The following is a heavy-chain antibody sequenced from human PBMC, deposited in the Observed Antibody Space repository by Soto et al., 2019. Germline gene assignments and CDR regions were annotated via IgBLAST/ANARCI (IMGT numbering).Heavy chain of an antibody. J-gene: IGHJ4*02. Sequence: ASVQVSCKASGYTFTDYYMHWVRQAPGQGLEWMGWINPSSGATSYAQNFQGRVTMTRDTSISTFYMELSRLSSDDTAVYYCTRASAVAGGSSNSLHNDDWGQGILVTVSS. CDR1: GYTFTDYY. D-gene: IGHD6-19*01. V-gene: IGHV1-2*02. CDR3: TRASAVAGGSSNSLHNDD. CDR2: INPSSGAT.